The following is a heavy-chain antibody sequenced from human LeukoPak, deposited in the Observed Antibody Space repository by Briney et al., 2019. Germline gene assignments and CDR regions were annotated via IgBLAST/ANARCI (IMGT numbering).Heavy chain of an antibody. V-gene: IGHV3-11*01. CDR2: ISSSGSTI. Sequence: GGSLRLSCAASGFTFSDYYMSWIRQAPGKGLEWVSYISSSGSTIYYADSVKGRFTISRDNAKNSLYLQMNSLRAEDTAVYYCARVPISALRYFDWTYYYGMDVWGQGTTVTVSS. J-gene: IGHJ6*02. CDR3: ARVPISALRYFDWTYYYGMDV. CDR1: GFTFSDYY. D-gene: IGHD3-9*01.